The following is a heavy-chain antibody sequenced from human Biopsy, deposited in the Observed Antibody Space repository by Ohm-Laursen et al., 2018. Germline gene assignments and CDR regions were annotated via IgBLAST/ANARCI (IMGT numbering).Heavy chain of an antibody. CDR2: IYGSGST. J-gene: IGHJ6*01. D-gene: IGHD1/OR15-1a*01. CDR1: GDSISSDY. Sequence: TLSLTCAVSGDSISSDYWTWIRRPAGKGLEWIRRIYGSGSTNYNPSLRGRVTLSGDTSKNQVSLRLRSVTAADTAVYYCAREGLDWDNRRYKGLDVWGQGATVIVSS. V-gene: IGHV4-4*07. CDR3: AREGLDWDNRRYKGLDV.